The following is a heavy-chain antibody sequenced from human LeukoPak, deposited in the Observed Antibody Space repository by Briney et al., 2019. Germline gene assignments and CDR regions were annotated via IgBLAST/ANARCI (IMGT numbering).Heavy chain of an antibody. V-gene: IGHV3-30*02. CDR2: IRYDGSNK. CDR1: GFTFSSYG. Sequence: GGSLRLSCAASGFTFSSYGMHWVRQAPGKGLEWVAFIRYDGSNKYYADSVKGRFTISRDNSKSTLYLQMNSLRAEDTAVYYCARGYYYDSSGSVAPFDYWGQGTLVTVSS. J-gene: IGHJ4*02. D-gene: IGHD3-22*01. CDR3: ARGYYYDSSGSVAPFDY.